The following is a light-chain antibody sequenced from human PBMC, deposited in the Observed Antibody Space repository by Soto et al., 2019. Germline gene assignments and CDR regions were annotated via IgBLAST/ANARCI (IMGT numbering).Light chain of an antibody. CDR1: RIGTES. Sequence: SYELTQPPSVSVAPGQTARITCGGNRIGTESVHWYQQKPGQAPVLVVYDDSDRPSGIPERFSGSNSGNTATLTLSRVEAGDEADYYSQVWDTTINHVLFGGGTKVTVL. CDR3: QVWDTTINHVL. V-gene: IGLV3-21*02. J-gene: IGLJ2*01. CDR2: DDS.